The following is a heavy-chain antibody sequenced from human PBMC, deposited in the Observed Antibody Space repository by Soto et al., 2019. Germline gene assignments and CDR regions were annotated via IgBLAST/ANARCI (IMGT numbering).Heavy chain of an antibody. D-gene: IGHD2-15*01. CDR3: AKRRGAGGHFDY. CDR2: VSFGGST. Sequence: DVQLVESGGGLVQPEGSLRLSCAASGFTFSSYAMGWVRQGPGKGLEWVAVVSFGGSTNYADSVRGRSTISRDNSKNTLALQINSLTAEDTAVDFCAKRRGAGGHFDYWGQGARVTVSS. CDR1: GFTFSSYA. V-gene: IGHV3-23*04. J-gene: IGHJ4*02.